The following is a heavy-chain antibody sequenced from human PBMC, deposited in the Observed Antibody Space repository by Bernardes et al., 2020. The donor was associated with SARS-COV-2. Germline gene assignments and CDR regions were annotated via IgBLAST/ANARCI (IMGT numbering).Heavy chain of an antibody. V-gene: IGHV4-59*01. CDR1: GASIGRGYY. D-gene: IGHD3-10*01. CDR2: MYHTGST. Sequence: SETLSLTCSVSGASIGRGYYWSWIRQPPGKGLEWIAYMYHTGSTHYNPSLKSRVTTSVETSKNQFSLKLSSVTAADTAVYYCARVFLRGVNPWFDTWGQGILVTVSS. J-gene: IGHJ5*02. CDR3: ARVFLRGVNPWFDT.